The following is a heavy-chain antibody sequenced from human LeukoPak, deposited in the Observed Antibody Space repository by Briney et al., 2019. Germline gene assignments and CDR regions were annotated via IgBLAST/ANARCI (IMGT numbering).Heavy chain of an antibody. Sequence: GGSLRLSCAASGFTFSSYAMSWVRQAPGKGLEWVSAISGSGGSTYYADSVKGRFTISRDNSKNTLYLQMNSLRAEDTAVYYCAKNTRILRLGELSFFDYWGQGTLVTVSS. D-gene: IGHD3-16*02. J-gene: IGHJ4*02. V-gene: IGHV3-23*01. CDR3: AKNTRILRLGELSFFDY. CDR2: ISGSGGST. CDR1: GFTFSSYA.